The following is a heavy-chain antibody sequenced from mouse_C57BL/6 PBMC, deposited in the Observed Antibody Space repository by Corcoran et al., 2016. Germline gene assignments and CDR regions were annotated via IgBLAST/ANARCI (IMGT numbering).Heavy chain of an antibody. V-gene: IGHV8-12*01. CDR2: IYWDDDK. CDR3: ARREDGYYAYAMDY. J-gene: IGHJ4*01. Sequence: QVTLKESGPGILQSSQTLSLTCSFSGFSLSTSGMGVSWIRQPSGKGLEWLAHIYWDDDKRYNPSLKSRLTISKDTSRNQVFLKITSVDTADTATYYCARREDGYYAYAMDYWGQGTSVTVSS. D-gene: IGHD2-3*01. CDR1: GFSLSTSGMG.